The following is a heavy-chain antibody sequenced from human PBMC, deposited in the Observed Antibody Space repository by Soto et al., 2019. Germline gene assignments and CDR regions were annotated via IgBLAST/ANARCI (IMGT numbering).Heavy chain of an antibody. Sequence: QVQLVQSGAEMKKPGSSVKVSCQSSGGTFNTYAMNWVRQAPGQGPEWMGDISPMFGAANYAQKFQGRVTMPADESTGKSYMQLSSLASEDTAVNYGAKEVQVHTPAFVYWGQGTLVTVSS. V-gene: IGHV1-69*19. CDR2: ISPMFGAA. J-gene: IGHJ4*02. CDR3: AKEVQVHTPAFVY. D-gene: IGHD3-10*01. CDR1: GGTFNTYA.